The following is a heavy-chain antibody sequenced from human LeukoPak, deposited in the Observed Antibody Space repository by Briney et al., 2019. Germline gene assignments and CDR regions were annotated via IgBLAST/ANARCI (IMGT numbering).Heavy chain of an antibody. Sequence: LSLTCTVSGGSISSSSYYMSWIRQAPGKGLEWVSYISSSGSTIYYADSVKGRFTISRDNAKNSLYLQMNSLRAEDTAVYYCARDYGDPYYMDVWGKGTTVTISS. V-gene: IGHV3-11*01. CDR2: ISSSGSTI. CDR3: ARDYGDPYYMDV. D-gene: IGHD4-17*01. CDR1: GGSISSSSYY. J-gene: IGHJ6*03.